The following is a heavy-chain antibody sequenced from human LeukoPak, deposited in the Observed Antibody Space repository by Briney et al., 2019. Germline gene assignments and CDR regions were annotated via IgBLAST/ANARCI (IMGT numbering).Heavy chain of an antibody. CDR3: AKAEGFTIFGVAYYYGMDV. CDR1: GFTFSSYG. D-gene: IGHD3-3*01. Sequence: PGRSLRLSCAASGFTFSSYGMHWVRQAPGKGLEGVAIISYDGSNKYYADSVKGRFTISRDNSKNTLYLQMNSLRAEDTAVYYCAKAEGFTIFGVAYYYGMDVWGQGTTVTVSS. CDR2: ISYDGSNK. J-gene: IGHJ6*02. V-gene: IGHV3-30*18.